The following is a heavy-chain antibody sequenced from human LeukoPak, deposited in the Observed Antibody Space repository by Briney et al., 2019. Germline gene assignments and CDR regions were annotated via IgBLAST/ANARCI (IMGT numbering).Heavy chain of an antibody. Sequence: ASVKVSCKASGYAFTGYYMHWVRQAPGQGLEWMGRINPNSGGTNYAQKFQGRVTMTRDTSISTAYMELGRLTSDDTAVYYCARDFIYNDSSGYYPYYWGQGTLVTVSS. D-gene: IGHD3-22*01. CDR2: INPNSGGT. J-gene: IGHJ4*02. V-gene: IGHV1-2*06. CDR1: GYAFTGYY. CDR3: ARDFIYNDSSGYYPYY.